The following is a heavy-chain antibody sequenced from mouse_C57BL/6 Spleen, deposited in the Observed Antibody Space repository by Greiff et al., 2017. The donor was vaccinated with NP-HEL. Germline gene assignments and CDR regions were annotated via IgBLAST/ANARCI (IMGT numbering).Heavy chain of an antibody. CDR2: IYPGSGST. V-gene: IGHV1-55*01. Sequence: QVQLQQPGAELVKPGASVKMSCKASGYTFTSYWITWVKQRPGQGLEWIGDIYPGSGSTNYNEKFKSKATLTVDTSSSTAYMQLSSLTSEDSAVYYCARSPYDYRHSFDYWGQGTTLTVSS. D-gene: IGHD2-4*01. CDR3: ARSPYDYRHSFDY. CDR1: GYTFTSYW. J-gene: IGHJ2*01.